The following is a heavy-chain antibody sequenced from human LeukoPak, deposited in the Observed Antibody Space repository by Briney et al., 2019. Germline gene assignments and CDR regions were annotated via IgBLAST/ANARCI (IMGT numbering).Heavy chain of an antibody. CDR2: IGTSGSII. V-gene: IGHV3-48*03. CDR1: GFNFSSYE. Sequence: GGSPRLSCAASGFNFSSYEMNWVRQAPGKGLEWVSYIGTSGSIIYYADSVKGRFTISRDNAKNSLYLQMNSLRAEDTAVYYCARDSGHVDTAMAYDYWGQGTLVTVSS. CDR3: ARDSGHVDTAMAYDY. J-gene: IGHJ4*02. D-gene: IGHD5-18*01.